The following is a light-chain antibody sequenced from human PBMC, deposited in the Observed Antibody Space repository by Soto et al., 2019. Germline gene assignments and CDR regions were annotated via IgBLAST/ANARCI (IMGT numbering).Light chain of an antibody. V-gene: IGLV2-14*01. CDR1: SSDVGTYKY. J-gene: IGLJ2*01. CDR2: EVS. CDR3: SSYKSRSTPE. Sequence: QSAVTQPASVSGSPGQSITISCTGTSSDVGTYKYVSWYQQLPGKAPKRMIYEVSNRPSGVSNRFSGSKSDNTASLTISELQAEDEADYYCSSYKSRSTPEFSGGSK.